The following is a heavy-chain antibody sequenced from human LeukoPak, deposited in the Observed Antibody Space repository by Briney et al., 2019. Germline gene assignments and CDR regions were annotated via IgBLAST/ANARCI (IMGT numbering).Heavy chain of an antibody. CDR1: GFTFSSYG. CDR3: ARDGLRARSPLAAAGHLSSY. J-gene: IGHJ4*02. Sequence: PGRSLRLSCAASGFTFSSYGMHWVRQAPGKGLEWVAVIWYDGSNKYYADSVKGRFTISRDNSKNTLYLQMNSLRAEDTAVYYCARDGLRARSPLAAAGHLSSYWGQGTLVTVSS. CDR2: IWYDGSNK. V-gene: IGHV3-33*01. D-gene: IGHD6-13*01.